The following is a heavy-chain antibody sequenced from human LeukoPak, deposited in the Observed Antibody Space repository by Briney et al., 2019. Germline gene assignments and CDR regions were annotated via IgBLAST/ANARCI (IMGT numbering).Heavy chain of an antibody. CDR2: ISSSSSYI. D-gene: IGHD5-18*01. V-gene: IGHV3-21*04. CDR1: GFTFSSYS. CDR3: AKGGGYNYGWFDY. J-gene: IGHJ4*02. Sequence: PGGSLRLSCAASGFTFSSYSMNWVRQAPGKGLEWVSSISSSSSYIYYADSVKGRFTISRDNAKNSLYLQMNSLRAEDTAVYYCAKGGGYNYGWFDYWGQGTLVTVSS.